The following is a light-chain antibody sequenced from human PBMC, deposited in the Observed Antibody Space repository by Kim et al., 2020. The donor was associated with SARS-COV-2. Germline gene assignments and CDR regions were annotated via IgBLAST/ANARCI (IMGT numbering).Light chain of an antibody. V-gene: IGLV3-19*01. J-gene: IGLJ1*01. Sequence: ALGQTVRITCRGDSLRSYYASCYQQKPGQAPLPVMFDKDNRPSGIPDRFSGSSSGDTASLTITGAQAEDEADYYCNSRDSSGDHFVFGTGTKVTVL. CDR1: SLRSYY. CDR2: DKD. CDR3: NSRDSSGDHFV.